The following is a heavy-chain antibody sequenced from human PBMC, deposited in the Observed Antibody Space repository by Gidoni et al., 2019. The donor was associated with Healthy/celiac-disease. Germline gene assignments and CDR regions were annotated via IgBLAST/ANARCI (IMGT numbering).Heavy chain of an antibody. J-gene: IGHJ6*02. CDR3: ARYRSSDGRGYYYGMDV. D-gene: IGHD6-6*01. CDR1: GYTFCSYA. V-gene: IGHV3-64*01. CDR2: SSSNGGST. Sequence: EVQLVESGGGVVQPVGYLRLSRAASGYTFCSYAMHWFRHDPGKGLEYVSGSSSNGGSTYYANSLKGRLHMSRDNSKNTLYLQMGSLRAEDMAVYYCARYRSSDGRGYYYGMDVWGQGTTVTVSS.